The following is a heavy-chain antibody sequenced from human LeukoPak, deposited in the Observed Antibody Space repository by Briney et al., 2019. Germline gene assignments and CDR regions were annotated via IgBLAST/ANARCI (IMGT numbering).Heavy chain of an antibody. D-gene: IGHD4-23*01. CDR3: TSLRNGWELTD. CDR1: GGSISDSSYY. CDR2: IYYTGSA. J-gene: IGHJ4*02. Sequence: PSETLSLTCSVSGGSISDSSYYWGWIRQPPGKGLESIGRIYYTGSAHYNPSLKGRVTISIGTSRDQFSLKLSSVTAADTAVYYCTSLRNGWELTDWGQGTLVTVSS. V-gene: IGHV4-39*01.